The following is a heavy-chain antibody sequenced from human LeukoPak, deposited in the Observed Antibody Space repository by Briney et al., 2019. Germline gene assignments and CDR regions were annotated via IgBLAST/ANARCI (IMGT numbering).Heavy chain of an antibody. D-gene: IGHD4-23*01. CDR1: GFTFSSYS. Sequence: PGGSLRLSCAASGFTFSSYSMNWVRQAPGKGLEWVSSISSSSSYIYYADSVKGRFTISRDNAKNSLYLQMNSLRAEDTAVYYCAREGARWYYFDYWAREPWSPSPQ. J-gene: IGHJ4*02. V-gene: IGHV3-21*01. CDR2: ISSSSSYI. CDR3: AREGARWYYFDY.